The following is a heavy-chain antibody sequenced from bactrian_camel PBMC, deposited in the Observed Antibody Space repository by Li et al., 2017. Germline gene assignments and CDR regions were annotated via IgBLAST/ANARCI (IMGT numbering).Heavy chain of an antibody. Sequence: VQLVESGGGLVQPGGSLRLSCTASGFTFSSYDMSWVRQAPGKGLEWVSAIKNIGTSTEYADSVKGRFTISRDNAKNTLFLQMNSLKTEDMGVYYCTREDPGAGRADWGQGTQVTVS. J-gene: IGHJ4*01. D-gene: IGHD6*01. CDR3: TREDPGAGRAD. V-gene: IGHV3S40*01. CDR2: IKNIGTST. CDR1: GFTFSSYD.